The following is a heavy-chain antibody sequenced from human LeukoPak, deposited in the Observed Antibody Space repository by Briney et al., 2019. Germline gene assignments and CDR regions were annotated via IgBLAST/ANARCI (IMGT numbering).Heavy chain of an antibody. CDR2: INPNSGGT. V-gene: IGHV1-2*02. CDR1: GYTFTDYY. J-gene: IGHJ4*02. D-gene: IGHD2-15*01. CDR3: ARVIRDGDCGGGSCIDY. Sequence: GASVKVSCKASGYTFTDYYMHWVRQAPGQGLEWMGWINPNSGGTNFAQKFQGRVTMTRDTSISTAYMELSRLTSDDTAVYYCARVIRDGDCGGGSCIDYWGQGTLVTVSS.